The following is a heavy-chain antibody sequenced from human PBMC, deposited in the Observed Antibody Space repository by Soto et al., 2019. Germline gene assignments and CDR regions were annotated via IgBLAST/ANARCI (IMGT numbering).Heavy chain of an antibody. CDR3: ARGVRGPGYYYYGMDV. Sequence: QVQLVQSGAEVKKPGSSVNVSCKASGGTFSSYAISWVRQAPGQGLEWMGGIIPIFGTANYAQKFQGRVTITADEPTSTAYLELSSLRPEDTAVYDGARGVRGPGYYYYGMDVWGQGTTVTVSS. J-gene: IGHJ6*02. V-gene: IGHV1-69*12. D-gene: IGHD5-12*01. CDR2: IIPIFGTA. CDR1: GGTFSSYA.